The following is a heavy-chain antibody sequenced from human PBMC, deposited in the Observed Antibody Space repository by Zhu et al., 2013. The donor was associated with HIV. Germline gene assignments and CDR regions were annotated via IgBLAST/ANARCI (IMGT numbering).Heavy chain of an antibody. D-gene: IGHD3-10*01. J-gene: IGHJ2*01. CDR3: ARGVVLLWFGESAEYFDL. CDR2: INHSGRT. Sequence: QVQLQHGAAGLLKPSGDPCPSPALSMVGPFSGYYWGWIRQPPGKGLEWIGEINHSGRTNYNPSLKSRVTISVDTSKNQFSLKLTSVTAADTAVYYCARGVVLLWFGESAEYFDLWGRGTLVTVSS. V-gene: IGHV4-34*01. CDR1: VGPFSGYY.